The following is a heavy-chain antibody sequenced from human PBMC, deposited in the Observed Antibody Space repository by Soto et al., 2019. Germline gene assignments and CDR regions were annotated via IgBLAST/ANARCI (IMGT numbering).Heavy chain of an antibody. J-gene: IGHJ6*02. D-gene: IGHD3-16*02. CDR3: ARQWELSGYYYGMDV. CDR1: GYTFTSYD. CDR2: MKPNSGNT. V-gene: IGHV1-8*01. Sequence: QVQLVQSGAEVKKPGASVKVSCKASGYTFTSYDINWVRRATGQGLEWMGWMKPNSGNTGYAQKFQGRVTMTRDTSISTAYMELSSLRSEDTAVYYCARQWELSGYYYGMDVWGQGTTVTVSS.